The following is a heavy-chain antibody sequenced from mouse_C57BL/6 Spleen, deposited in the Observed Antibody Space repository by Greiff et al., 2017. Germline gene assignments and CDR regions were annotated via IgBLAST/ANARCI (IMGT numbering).Heavy chain of an antibody. CDR2: ISYDGSN. CDR3: ARGEPYGAMDY. CDR1: GYSITSGYY. Sequence: ESGPGLVKPSQSLSLTCSVTGYSITSGYYWNWIRQFPGNKLEWMGYISYDGSNNYNPSLKNRISITRDTSKNQFFLKLNSVTTEDTATYYCARGEPYGAMDYWGQGTSVTVSS. J-gene: IGHJ4*01. D-gene: IGHD1-1*02. V-gene: IGHV3-6*01.